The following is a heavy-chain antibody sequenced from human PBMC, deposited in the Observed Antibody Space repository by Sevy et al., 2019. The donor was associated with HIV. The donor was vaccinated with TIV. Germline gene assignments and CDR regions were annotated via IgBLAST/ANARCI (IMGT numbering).Heavy chain of an antibody. CDR2: IYPDDSDT. Sequence: GESLKISCKGSGYSFTSHWLGWVRLMPGKGLEWMGIIYPDDSDTKYSPSFQGQVTFSADKSISTAYLQWSSLKASDTAMYYCATSRSGYFDSSGYYIYWGQGTLVTVSS. CDR3: ATSRSGYFDSSGYYIY. CDR1: GYSFTSHW. V-gene: IGHV5-51*01. J-gene: IGHJ4*02. D-gene: IGHD3-22*01.